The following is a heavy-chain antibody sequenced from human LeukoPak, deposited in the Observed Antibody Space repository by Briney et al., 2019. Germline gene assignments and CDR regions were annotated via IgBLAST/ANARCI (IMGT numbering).Heavy chain of an antibody. Sequence: GASVKVSCKASGYTFTGYYMHWVRQAPGQGLEWMGWISAYNGNTNYAQKLQGRVTMTTDTSTSTAYMELRSLRSDDTAVYYCARTYCSGGSCYPGYWGQGTLVTVSS. J-gene: IGHJ4*02. CDR1: GYTFTGYY. CDR3: ARTYCSGGSCYPGY. D-gene: IGHD2-15*01. CDR2: ISAYNGNT. V-gene: IGHV1-18*04.